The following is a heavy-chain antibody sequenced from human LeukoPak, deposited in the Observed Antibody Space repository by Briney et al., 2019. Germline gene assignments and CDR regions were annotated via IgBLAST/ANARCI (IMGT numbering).Heavy chain of an antibody. Sequence: KPSETLSLTCAVYGGSFSGYYWSWIRQPPGKGLEWIGEINHSGSTNYNPSLKSRVTISVDTYKNQYSLKLSSVTAADTAMYYCARESGWNYYFDYWGQGTLVTVSS. CDR1: GGSFSGYY. CDR3: ARESGWNYYFDY. CDR2: INHSGST. J-gene: IGHJ4*02. V-gene: IGHV4-34*01. D-gene: IGHD6-19*01.